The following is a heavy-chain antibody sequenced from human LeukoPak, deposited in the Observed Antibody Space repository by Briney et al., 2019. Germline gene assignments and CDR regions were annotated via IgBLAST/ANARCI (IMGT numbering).Heavy chain of an antibody. J-gene: IGHJ4*02. V-gene: IGHV4-59*01. CDR1: GDSITTDY. CDR2: IYYNGDT. Sequence: SETLSLTCTVSGDSITTDYWSWIRQSPGKALEWIGFIYYNGDTNYNPSLESRVTISVDTSKNQFSLNLNSVTAADTAVYYCARARYYYGSTTGKSYYFDYWGQGTLVTVSS. CDR3: ARARYYYGSTTGKSYYFDY. D-gene: IGHD3-10*01.